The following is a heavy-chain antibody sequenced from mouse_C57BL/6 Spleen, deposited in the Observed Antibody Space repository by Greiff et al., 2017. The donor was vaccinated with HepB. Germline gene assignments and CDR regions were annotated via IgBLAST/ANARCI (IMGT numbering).Heavy chain of an antibody. CDR1: GYAFSSYW. Sequence: QVQLKQSGAELVKPGASVKISCKASGYAFSSYWMNWVKQRPGKGLEWIGQIYPGDGDTNYNGKFKGKATLTADKSSSTAYMQLSSLTSEDSAVYFCARGIHGSSFYFDYWGQGTTLTVSS. CDR2: IYPGDGDT. V-gene: IGHV1-80*01. J-gene: IGHJ2*01. D-gene: IGHD1-1*01. CDR3: ARGIHGSSFYFDY.